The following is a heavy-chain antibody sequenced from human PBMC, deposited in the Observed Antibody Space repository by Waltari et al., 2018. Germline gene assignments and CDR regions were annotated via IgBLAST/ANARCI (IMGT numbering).Heavy chain of an antibody. CDR1: GGSISSGGYS. CDR2: IYHSGST. D-gene: IGHD3-3*01. V-gene: IGHV4-30-2*01. CDR3: ARANGITIFGVVIRANWFDP. J-gene: IGHJ5*02. Sequence: QLQLQESGSGLVKPSQTLSPTCAGTGGSISSGGYSGTWIRPPPGKGRAWIGYIYHSGSTYYNPSLKSRVTISVDRSKNQFSLKLSSVTAADTAVYYCARANGITIFGVVIRANWFDPWGQGTLVTVSS.